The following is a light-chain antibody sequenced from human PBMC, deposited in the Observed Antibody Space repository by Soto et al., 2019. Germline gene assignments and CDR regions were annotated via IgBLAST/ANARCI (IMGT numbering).Light chain of an antibody. CDR1: QSVNSN. CDR3: QHYNNWPPWT. Sequence: EVVMTQSPATLSVSPGERATLSCRASQSVNSNYLAWYQQKPGQAPRLLIYGASIRATGIPARFSGSGSGTEFTLTISSLQSEDFAVYYCQHYNNWPPWTFGQGTKVDI. V-gene: IGKV3-15*01. CDR2: GAS. J-gene: IGKJ1*01.